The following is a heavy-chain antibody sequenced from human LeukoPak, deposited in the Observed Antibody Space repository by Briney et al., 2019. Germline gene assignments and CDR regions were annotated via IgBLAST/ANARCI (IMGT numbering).Heavy chain of an antibody. J-gene: IGHJ4*02. CDR3: ARQEKRGVSLIDY. Sequence: PSETLSLTCAVYGGSFNGYYWSWIRQPPGKGLEWIGEINHSGSTNYNPSLKSRVTISVDTSKNQFSLKLSSVTAADTAVYYCARQEKRGVSLIDYWGQGTLVTVSS. CDR1: GGSFNGYY. V-gene: IGHV4-34*01. D-gene: IGHD5/OR15-5a*01. CDR2: INHSGST.